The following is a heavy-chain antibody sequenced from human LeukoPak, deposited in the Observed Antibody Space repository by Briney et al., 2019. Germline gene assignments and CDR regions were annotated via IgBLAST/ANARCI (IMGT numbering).Heavy chain of an antibody. J-gene: IGHJ4*02. D-gene: IGHD4-17*01. CDR3: ARGPYGDYGDY. CDR1: GFTFSSYS. Sequence: GGSLRLSCAASGFTFSSYSMNWVRQAPGKGLEWVSSISSSSSYIYYADSVKGRFTISRDNSENTLYLQMNSLRAEDTAVYYCARGPYGDYGDYWGQGTLVTVSS. CDR2: ISSSSSYI. V-gene: IGHV3-21*04.